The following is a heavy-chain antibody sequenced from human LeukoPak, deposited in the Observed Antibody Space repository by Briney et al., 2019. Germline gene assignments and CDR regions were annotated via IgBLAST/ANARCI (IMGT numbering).Heavy chain of an antibody. CDR2: ISSSSSYI. V-gene: IGHV3-21*01. CDR1: GFTFSSYS. Sequence: GGSLRLSRAASGFTFSSYSMNWVRQAPGKGLEWVSSISSSSSYIYYADSVKGRFTISRDNAKNSLYLQMNSLRAEDTAVYYCARDRDILTGYSENYFDFWGQGTLVTVSS. J-gene: IGHJ4*02. D-gene: IGHD3-9*01. CDR3: ARDRDILTGYSENYFDF.